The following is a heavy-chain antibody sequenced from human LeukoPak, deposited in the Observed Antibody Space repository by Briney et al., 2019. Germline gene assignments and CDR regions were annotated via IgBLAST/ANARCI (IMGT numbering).Heavy chain of an antibody. Sequence: SETLSLTCTVSGGSISSYYWSWIRQPPGKGLEWIGYIYYSGSTNYNPSLKSRVTISVGTSKNQFSLKLSSVTAADTAVYYCATYSSSSMVGYYYYGMDVWGQGTTVTVSS. J-gene: IGHJ6*02. D-gene: IGHD6-6*01. CDR2: IYYSGST. V-gene: IGHV4-59*12. CDR3: ATYSSSSMVGYYYYGMDV. CDR1: GGSISSYY.